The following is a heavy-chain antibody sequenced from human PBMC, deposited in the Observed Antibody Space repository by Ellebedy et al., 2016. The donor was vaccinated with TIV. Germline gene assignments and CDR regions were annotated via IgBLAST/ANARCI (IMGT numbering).Heavy chain of an antibody. CDR2: ISYDGSNK. V-gene: IGHV3-30-3*01. CDR1: GFTFSSYA. D-gene: IGHD3-10*01. J-gene: IGHJ4*02. CDR3: ARDVTLLWFGEHFDY. Sequence: GGSLRLSXAASGFTFSSYAMSWVRQAPGKGLEWVAVISYDGSNKYYADSVKGRFTISRDNSKNTLYLQMNSLRAEDTAVYYCARDVTLLWFGEHFDYWGQGTLVTVSS.